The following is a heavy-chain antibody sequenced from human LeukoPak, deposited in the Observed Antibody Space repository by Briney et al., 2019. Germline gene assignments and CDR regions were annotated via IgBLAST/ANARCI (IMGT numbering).Heavy chain of an antibody. Sequence: PGGSLRVSCAASGFTFSSYAMSWVRQAPGKGLEWVSAISGSGGSTYYADSVKGRFTISRDNSKNTLYLQMNSLRAEDTAVYYCAKGDYDSSGSSYYFDYWGQGTLVTVSS. J-gene: IGHJ4*02. D-gene: IGHD3-22*01. V-gene: IGHV3-23*01. CDR3: AKGDYDSSGSSYYFDY. CDR2: ISGSGGST. CDR1: GFTFSSYA.